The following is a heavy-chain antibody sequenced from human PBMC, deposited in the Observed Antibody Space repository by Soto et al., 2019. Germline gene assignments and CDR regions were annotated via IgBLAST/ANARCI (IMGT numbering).Heavy chain of an antibody. D-gene: IGHD2-8*01. Sequence: GGSLRLSCATSGFTFSNAWMAWVRQAPGKGLEWVGRIKSIADGGTTNYAAPVKGRFPISRHDSENTLYLQMNSLRVEDTGIYYCHTPHGRNAFDIWGPGTVVTVSS. J-gene: IGHJ3*02. CDR3: HTPHGRNAFDI. CDR2: IKSIADGGTT. CDR1: GFTFSNAW. V-gene: IGHV3-15*01.